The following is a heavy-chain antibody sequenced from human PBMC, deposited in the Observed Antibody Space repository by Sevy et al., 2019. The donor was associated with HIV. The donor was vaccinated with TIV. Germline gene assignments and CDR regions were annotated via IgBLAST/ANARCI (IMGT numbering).Heavy chain of an antibody. D-gene: IGHD2-15*01. CDR1: GFTFSSYS. CDR3: ARDLCSGGSCKYDY. Sequence: GGSLRLSCAASGFTFSSYSMNWVRQAPGKGLEWVSSISSSSSYIYYADSVKGRFTISRDNAKNSLYLQMNSLRAEDTAGYYCARDLCSGGSCKYDYWGQGTLVTVSS. CDR2: ISSSSSYI. V-gene: IGHV3-21*01. J-gene: IGHJ4*02.